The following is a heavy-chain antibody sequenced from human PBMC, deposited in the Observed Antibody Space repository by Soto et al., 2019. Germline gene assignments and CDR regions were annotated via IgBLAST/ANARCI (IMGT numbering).Heavy chain of an antibody. CDR3: TRASAVTGGSSNSLPNAY. J-gene: IGHJ4*02. Sequence: ASVKVSCKASGYTSTDYYLHWVRQAPGQGLEWMGWLNPDSGVTRFAQKFQDRVTLTRDTSINTAYMELSRLTSDDTAVYYCTRASAVTGGSSNSLPNAYWGQGTLVTVSS. CDR1: GYTSTDYY. V-gene: IGHV1-2*02. CDR2: LNPDSGVT. D-gene: IGHD6-19*01.